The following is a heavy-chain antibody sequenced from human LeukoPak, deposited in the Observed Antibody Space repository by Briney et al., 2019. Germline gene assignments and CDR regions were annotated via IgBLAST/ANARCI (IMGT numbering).Heavy chain of an antibody. D-gene: IGHD6-13*01. Sequence: GGSLRLSCAASGFSISNYWMHWVRQAPGKGLVWVSRIYIDGSSRSYADSVKGRFTISRDNGKNTLYLQMNSLRVEDTAVYYCASASSHRIAAGGDYWSQGTLVTVSS. V-gene: IGHV3-74*01. CDR1: GFSISNYW. CDR2: IYIDGSSR. J-gene: IGHJ4*02. CDR3: ASASSHRIAAGGDY.